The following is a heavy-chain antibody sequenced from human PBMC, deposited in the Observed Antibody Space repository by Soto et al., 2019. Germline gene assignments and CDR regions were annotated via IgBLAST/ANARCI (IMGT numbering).Heavy chain of an antibody. V-gene: IGHV1-2*02. Sequence: QVQLVQSGAEVKKPGASVKVSCKASGYTFSGYYMHWVRQAPGQGLEWMGWVNPNSGGTYYAQKFQGRGTMTRDTTISTAYMEVSRLRSDDTAVYYCTRRDSSGYYASDYWGQGTLVTVSS. CDR2: VNPNSGGT. CDR3: TRRDSSGYYASDY. J-gene: IGHJ4*02. CDR1: GYTFSGYY. D-gene: IGHD3-22*01.